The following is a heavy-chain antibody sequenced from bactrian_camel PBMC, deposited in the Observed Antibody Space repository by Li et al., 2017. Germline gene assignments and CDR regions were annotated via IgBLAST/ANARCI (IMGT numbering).Heavy chain of an antibody. Sequence: HVQLVESGGGLVQPGESLRLSCVASGITFSRHDMSWVRQAPGKEVEWVAGITSLPSLFRAASYADSVKGRFTISRDNAKDTLYLQMNSLKPEDTAVYYCVSALVAGTYNYWGQGTQVTVS. V-gene: IGHV3S6*01. D-gene: IGHD6*01. CDR1: GITFSRHD. J-gene: IGHJ4*01. CDR3: VSALVAGTYNY. CDR2: ITSLPSLFRAA.